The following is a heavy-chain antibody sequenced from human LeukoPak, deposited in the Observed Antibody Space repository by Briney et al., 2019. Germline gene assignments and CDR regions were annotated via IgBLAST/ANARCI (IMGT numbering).Heavy chain of an antibody. D-gene: IGHD5-12*01. J-gene: IGHJ6*04. CDR1: GGSFSGYY. V-gene: IGHV4-34*01. CDR2: INHSGST. CDR3: ARGPRRGYSGYDSTPRYGMDV. Sequence: SETLSLTCAVYGGSFSGYYWGWIRQPPGKGLEWIGEINHSGSTNYNPSLKSRVTISVDTSKNQFSLKLSSVTAADTAVYYCARGPRRGYSGYDSTPRYGMDVWGKGTTVTVSS.